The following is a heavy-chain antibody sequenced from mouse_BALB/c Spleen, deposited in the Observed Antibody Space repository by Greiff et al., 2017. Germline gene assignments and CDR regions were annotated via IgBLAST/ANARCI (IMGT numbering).Heavy chain of an antibody. V-gene: IGHV1-66*01. CDR3: ARDYRYDGGYFDV. J-gene: IGHJ1*01. Sequence: QVQLQQPGPELVKPGASVKISCKASGYSFTSYYIHWVKQRPGQGLEWIGWLFPGSGNTKYNEKFKGKATLTADTSSSTAYMQLSSLTSEDSAVYFCARDYRYDGGYFDVWGAGTTVTVSS. D-gene: IGHD2-14*01. CDR1: GYSFTSYY. CDR2: LFPGSGNT.